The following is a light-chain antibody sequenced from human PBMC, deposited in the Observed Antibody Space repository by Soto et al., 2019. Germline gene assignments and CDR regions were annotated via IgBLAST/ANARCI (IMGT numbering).Light chain of an antibody. V-gene: IGKV2-24*01. CDR3: MQATQFPDT. CDR2: EIS. CDR1: QGLVHSDGNTY. J-gene: IGKJ2*01. Sequence: DIVMTQTPLSSPVTLGQPASISCRSSQGLVHSDGNTYLSWLQQRPGQPPRLLIYEISNRFSGAPDRFSCSGARTDFTLKISRVEAEDVGIYYCMQATQFPDTFGQGTKLEIK.